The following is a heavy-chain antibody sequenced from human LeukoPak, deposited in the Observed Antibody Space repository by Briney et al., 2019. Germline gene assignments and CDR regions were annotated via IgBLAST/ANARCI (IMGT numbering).Heavy chain of an antibody. D-gene: IGHD4-23*01. V-gene: IGHV4-59*11. CDR2: IYYSGST. CDR3: ARGYGGQSVFDY. J-gene: IGHJ4*02. CDR1: GGSISSHY. Sequence: SETLSLTCTVSGGSISSHYWSWIRQPPGKGLEWIGYIYYSGSTNYNPSLKSRVTISVDTSKNQFSLKLSPVTAADTAVYYCARGYGGQSVFDYWGQGTLVTVSS.